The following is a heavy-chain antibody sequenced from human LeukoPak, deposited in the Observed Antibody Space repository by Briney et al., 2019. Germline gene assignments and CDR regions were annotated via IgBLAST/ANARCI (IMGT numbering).Heavy chain of an antibody. V-gene: IGHV4-4*07. Sequence: SETLTLTCTVSGGSISSYYWSWIRQPAGKGLEWIGRIYTSGSTNYNPSLKSRVTMSVDTSKNQFSLKLSSVTAADTAVYYCARSGGTSSSWYHRMGDYGMDVWGQGTTVTVSS. CDR2: IYTSGST. CDR1: GGSISSYY. D-gene: IGHD6-13*01. CDR3: ARSGGTSSSWYHRMGDYGMDV. J-gene: IGHJ6*02.